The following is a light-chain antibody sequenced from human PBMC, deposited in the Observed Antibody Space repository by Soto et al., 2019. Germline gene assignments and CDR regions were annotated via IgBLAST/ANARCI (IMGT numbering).Light chain of an antibody. V-gene: IGLV2-14*03. Sequence: QSALTQPASVSGSPGQSITISCTGTSSGVGGYKYVSWYQQHPGKAPKLMIYEVSNRPSGVSNRFSGSKSGNTASLTISGLQAEDEADYYCSSYTSSNTLIFGGGTKLTVL. CDR2: EVS. CDR1: SSGVGGYKY. J-gene: IGLJ2*01. CDR3: SSYTSSNTLI.